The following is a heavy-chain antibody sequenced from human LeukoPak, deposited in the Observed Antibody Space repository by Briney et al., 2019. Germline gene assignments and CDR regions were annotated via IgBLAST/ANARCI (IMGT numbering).Heavy chain of an antibody. CDR1: GDSINGFY. CDR2: IFHTGDT. Sequence: SETLSLTCTVSGDSINGFYWSWIRQPPGKGLEWIGIIFHTGDTYYNPSLKRRLTISLDISKSQFSLRLTSVTAADTAVYYCARVSPYSWNPSSNYNYLDVWGTGTTVIVSS. J-gene: IGHJ6*03. D-gene: IGHD1-20*01. CDR3: ARVSPYSWNPSSNYNYLDV. V-gene: IGHV4-38-2*02.